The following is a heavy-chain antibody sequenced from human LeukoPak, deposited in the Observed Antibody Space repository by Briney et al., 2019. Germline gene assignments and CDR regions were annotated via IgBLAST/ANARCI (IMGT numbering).Heavy chain of an antibody. V-gene: IGHV1-69*06. CDR3: VREGYSMVRGRSTSWFDP. J-gene: IGHJ5*02. CDR2: IIPRFATT. CDR1: GGSFSNFA. Sequence: GASVKVSCKASGGSFSNFAISWVRQAPGQGLEWMGQIIPRFATTNYAQKFQGRVTLIADKSADTAYMELSSLRSEDTAVYYCVREGYSMVRGRSTSWFDPWGQGTLVTVSS. D-gene: IGHD3-10*01.